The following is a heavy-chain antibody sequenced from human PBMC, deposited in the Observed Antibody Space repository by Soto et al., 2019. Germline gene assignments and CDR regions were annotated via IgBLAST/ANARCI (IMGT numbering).Heavy chain of an antibody. CDR3: ARDPLDY. V-gene: IGHV3-30-3*01. CDR1: GFTFSSYA. J-gene: IGHJ4*02. Sequence: GGSLRLSCAASGFTFSSYAMHWVRQAPGKGLEWVAVISYDGSNKYYADSVKGRFTISRDNSKNTLYLQMNSLRAEDTAVYYCARDPLDYWGQGTLVTVSS. CDR2: ISYDGSNK.